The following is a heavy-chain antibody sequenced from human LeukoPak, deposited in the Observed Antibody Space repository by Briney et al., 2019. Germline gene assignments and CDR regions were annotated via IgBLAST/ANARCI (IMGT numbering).Heavy chain of an antibody. J-gene: IGHJ4*02. CDR1: GFTFSSHA. CDR2: ISSNGGST. CDR3: ARSPFDDFGSGTYHDY. Sequence: GGSLRLSCAASGFTFSSHAMHWVRQAPEKGLEYVSAISSNGGSTYYANSVEGRLTISRDNSKNTLYLRMGSLRAEDMAVYYCARSPFDDFGSGTYHDYWGQGTLVTVSS. V-gene: IGHV3-64*01. D-gene: IGHD3-10*01.